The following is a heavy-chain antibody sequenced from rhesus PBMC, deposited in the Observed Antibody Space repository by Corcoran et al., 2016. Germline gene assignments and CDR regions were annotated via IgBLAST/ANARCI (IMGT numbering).Heavy chain of an antibody. J-gene: IGHJ4*01. CDR3: ARDQSSSWSGPLDY. D-gene: IGHD6-13*01. CDR2: ISYGGNNT. Sequence: EVQLVESGGGLVQAGGSMRRSGAASGCSFSSYGMHWVRQAQGKGLEWVEVISYGGNNTYYAAPVKDRFTISRYNSKNMLYLQMNTLQLEDTAVYYCARDQSSSWSGPLDYWGQGVLVTVSS. V-gene: IGHV3-54*02. CDR1: GCSFSSYG.